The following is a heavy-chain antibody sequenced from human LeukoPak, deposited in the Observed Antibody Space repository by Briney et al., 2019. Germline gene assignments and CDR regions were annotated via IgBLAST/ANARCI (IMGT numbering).Heavy chain of an antibody. Sequence: ASVKVSCKASGYTFNDYYMQWVRQAPGQGLQWMGWINPNTGATRYAQKIQGRIAMTRDTSMSTVYMELSGLRSEDTAVYYCARGEGGSCSDYWGQGTLVTVSS. CDR1: GYTFNDYY. CDR3: ARGEGGSCSDY. CDR2: INPNTGAT. J-gene: IGHJ4*02. D-gene: IGHD2-15*01. V-gene: IGHV1-2*02.